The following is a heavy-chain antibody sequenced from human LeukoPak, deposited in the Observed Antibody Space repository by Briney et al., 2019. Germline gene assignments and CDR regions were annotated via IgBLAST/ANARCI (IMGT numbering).Heavy chain of an antibody. CDR2: ISSYTRYT. CDR1: GFTFSDYY. D-gene: IGHD3-9*01. V-gene: IGHV3-11*06. J-gene: IGHJ4*02. CDR3: ARATHYDILTGCTDFDY. Sequence: PGGSLRLSCAASGFTFSDYYMSWIRQAPGKVLECVSYISSYTRYTNYTDSVKGRFTISRDNAKNSLYLQMNRLRAEDTAVYYCARATHYDILTGCTDFDYWGQGTLVTVSS.